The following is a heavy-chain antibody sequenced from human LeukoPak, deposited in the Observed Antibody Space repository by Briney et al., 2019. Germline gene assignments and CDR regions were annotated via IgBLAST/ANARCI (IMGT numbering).Heavy chain of an antibody. Sequence: SETLSLTCTVSGGSISSYYWSWIRQPPGKGLEWIGYIYTSGSTTYNPSLKSRVTISVDTSKNQFSLKLSSVTAADTAVYYCARHSKLQELRRWGQGTLVTVSS. J-gene: IGHJ4*02. V-gene: IGHV4-4*09. CDR3: ARHSKLQELRR. D-gene: IGHD1-7*01. CDR1: GGSISSYY. CDR2: IYTSGST.